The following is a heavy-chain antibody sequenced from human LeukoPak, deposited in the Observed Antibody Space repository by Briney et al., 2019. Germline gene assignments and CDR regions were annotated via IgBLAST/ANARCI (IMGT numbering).Heavy chain of an antibody. CDR1: GGSISSSSYY. Sequence: PSETLSLTCTVSGGSISSSSYYWGWIRQPPGKGLEWIGNVYYSGNTYYNPSLRSRVTMSVDTSKNQFSLKLSSVTAADTAVYYCARRITMVRGPNANWFDPWGQGTLVTVSS. V-gene: IGHV4-39*01. D-gene: IGHD3-10*01. CDR3: ARRITMVRGPNANWFDP. J-gene: IGHJ5*02. CDR2: VYYSGNT.